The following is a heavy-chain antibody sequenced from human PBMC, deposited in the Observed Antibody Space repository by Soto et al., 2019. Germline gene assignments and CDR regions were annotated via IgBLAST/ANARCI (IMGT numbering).Heavy chain of an antibody. J-gene: IGHJ3*02. D-gene: IGHD6-19*01. CDR2: IYYSGST. CDR1: GGSISSYY. CDR3: ASSVAGTSLGAFDI. Sequence: PSETLSLTFTVSGGSISSYYWSWIRQPPGKGLEWIGYIYYSGSTNYNPSLKSRVTISVDTSKNQFSLKLSSVTAADTAVYYCASSVAGTSLGAFDIWGQGTMVTVSS. V-gene: IGHV4-59*01.